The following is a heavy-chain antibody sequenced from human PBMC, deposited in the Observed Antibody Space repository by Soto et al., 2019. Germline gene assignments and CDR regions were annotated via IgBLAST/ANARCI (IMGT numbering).Heavy chain of an antibody. CDR2: INHSGST. V-gene: IGHV4-34*01. D-gene: IGHD4-4*01. CDR3: ASGGEAYSNYPVK. J-gene: IGHJ4*02. CDR1: GGSFSGYY. Sequence: SETLSLTCAVYGGSFSGYYWSWIRQPPGKGLEWIGEINHSGSTNYNPSLKSRVTISVDTSKNQFSLKLSSVTAADTAVYYCASGGEAYSNYPVKWGQGTLVTVSS.